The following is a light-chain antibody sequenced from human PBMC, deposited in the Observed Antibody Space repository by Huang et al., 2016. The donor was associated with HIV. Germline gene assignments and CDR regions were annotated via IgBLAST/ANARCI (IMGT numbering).Light chain of an antibody. V-gene: IGKV1-39*01. Sequence: DIQMTQSPSSLSASVGDRVSITCRASQNIDTHVNWYQHKPGRAPKVLIHTSSILQSGVPSRFSGSGSGTVFSLTITGLQPEDFATYFCQQSYTGRTFGQGTKVEIQ. CDR1: QNIDTH. CDR3: QQSYTGRT. CDR2: TSS. J-gene: IGKJ1*01.